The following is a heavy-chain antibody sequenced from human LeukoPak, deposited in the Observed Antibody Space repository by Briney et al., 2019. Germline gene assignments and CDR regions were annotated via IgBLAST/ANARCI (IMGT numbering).Heavy chain of an antibody. D-gene: IGHD3-10*01. J-gene: IGHJ6*04. V-gene: IGHV3-30*02. Sequence: QPGGSLRLSCAASGFTFSRHGMHWVRQAPGKGLEWVAYIWYDGSKKYYAASVKGRFTISRDNSKNTLYLQINSLRAEDTAVYYCAKDVGGAEDVWGKGTTVTVSS. CDR3: AKDVGGAEDV. CDR1: GFTFSRHG. CDR2: IWYDGSKK.